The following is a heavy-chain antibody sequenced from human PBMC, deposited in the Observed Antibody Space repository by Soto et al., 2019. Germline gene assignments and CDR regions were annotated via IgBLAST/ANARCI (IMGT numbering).Heavy chain of an antibody. V-gene: IGHV6-1*01. CDR3: ARGVPLLKVAGLNDDFDI. CDR1: GDSVSSNGAA. Sequence: SQAVSLTGAICGDSVSSNGAAWNWNRQSPSRGLEWLGRTYYRSKWYNDYAVSVKSRITINPDTSKNQFSLQLNSVTPEDTAVYYCARGVPLLKVAGLNDDFDIWGQGTMVTVSS. CDR2: TYYRSKWYN. J-gene: IGHJ3*02. D-gene: IGHD6-19*01.